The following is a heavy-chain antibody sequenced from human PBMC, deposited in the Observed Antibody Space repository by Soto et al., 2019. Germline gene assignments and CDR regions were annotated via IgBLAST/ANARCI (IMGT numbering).Heavy chain of an antibody. CDR2: ISSSSSYI. V-gene: IGHV3-21*01. CDR3: ARFVSATAINDH. D-gene: IGHD2-21*02. CDR1: GFPFRTYS. Sequence: EVQLVESGGGLVKPGGSLRLSFAASGFPFRTYSMNWVRQAPGKGLEWVSLISSSSSYIYYADSLKGRFTISRDNAKNSLYLEMNNLRAEDTAVYYCARFVSATAINDHWGQGTLVTVSS. J-gene: IGHJ4*02.